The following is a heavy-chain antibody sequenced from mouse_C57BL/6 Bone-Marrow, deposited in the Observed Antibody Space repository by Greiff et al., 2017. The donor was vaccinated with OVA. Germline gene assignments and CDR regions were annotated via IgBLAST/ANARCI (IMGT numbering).Heavy chain of an antibody. V-gene: IGHV1-76*01. D-gene: IGHD1-1*01. Sequence: VKLQESGAELVRPGASVKLSCKASGYTFTDYYINWVKQRPGQGLEWIARIYPGSGNTYYNEKFKGKATLTAEKSSSTAYMQLSSLTSEDSAVYFCARDQIYYYGSSPACFAYWGQGTLVTVSA. J-gene: IGHJ3*01. CDR2: IYPGSGNT. CDR3: ARDQIYYYGSSPACFAY. CDR1: GYTFTDYY.